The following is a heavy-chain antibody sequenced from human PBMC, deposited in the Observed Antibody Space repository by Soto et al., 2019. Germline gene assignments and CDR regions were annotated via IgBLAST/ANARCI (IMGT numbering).Heavy chain of an antibody. D-gene: IGHD6-13*01. Sequence: VGSLRLSCAASGFTFSSYSMNWVRQAPGKGLEWVSSISSSSSYVYYADSVKGRFTISRDNAKNSLYLQMNSLRAEDTAVYYCARAGAAAGPVFDYWGQGTLVTVSS. V-gene: IGHV3-21*01. CDR3: ARAGAAAGPVFDY. CDR1: GFTFSSYS. CDR2: ISSSSSYV. J-gene: IGHJ4*02.